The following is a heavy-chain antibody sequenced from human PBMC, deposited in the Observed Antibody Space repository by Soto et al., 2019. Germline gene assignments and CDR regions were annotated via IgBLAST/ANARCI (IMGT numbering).Heavy chain of an antibody. J-gene: IGHJ5*02. Sequence: QVQLVQSGAEVKKPGSSVKVSCKASADTFNSYSLSWLRQAPGQRLEWMVGITPVFGTADYAQSFEDRLTITADDSTSTVYMELSSLRSDDTAVYYCARSLEGTTVTNWFDPWGQGALVTVSS. CDR1: ADTFNSYS. D-gene: IGHD4-17*01. V-gene: IGHV1-69*01. CDR2: ITPVFGTA. CDR3: ARSLEGTTVTNWFDP.